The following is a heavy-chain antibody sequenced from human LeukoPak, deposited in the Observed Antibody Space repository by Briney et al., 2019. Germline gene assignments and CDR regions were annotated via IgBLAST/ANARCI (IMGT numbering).Heavy chain of an antibody. D-gene: IGHD3-10*01. V-gene: IGHV3-7*03. CDR1: GFTFSRFW. Sequence: AGGSLRLSCAAPGFTFSRFWMNWVRQAPGKGLEWVANINQDGSEKKDVDSVKGRFTISRDNAKNSLYLQMNSLRAEDTALYYCARDPWFRGTLVDYWGQGTLVTVSS. CDR3: ARDPWFRGTLVDY. CDR2: INQDGSEK. J-gene: IGHJ4*02.